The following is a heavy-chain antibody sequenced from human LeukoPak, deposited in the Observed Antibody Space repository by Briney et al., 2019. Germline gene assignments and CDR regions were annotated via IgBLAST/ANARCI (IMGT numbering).Heavy chain of an antibody. CDR3: ARSEYSSTWYGDYYYYYTDV. CDR2: INSDGSST. J-gene: IGHJ6*03. V-gene: IGHV3-74*01. D-gene: IGHD6-13*01. Sequence: PGGSLRLSCAASGFTFSTFWMHWVRQAPGKGLVWVSRINSDGSSTVYADSVKGRFTISRDNAKNTLYLQMNSLRADDTAVYYCARSEYSSTWYGDYYYYYTDVWGKGATVTVSS. CDR1: GFTFSTFW.